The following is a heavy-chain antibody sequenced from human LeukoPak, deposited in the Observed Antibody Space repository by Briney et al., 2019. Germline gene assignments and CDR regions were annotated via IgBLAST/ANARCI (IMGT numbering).Heavy chain of an antibody. CDR3: ARMGTDSGYDVGY. CDR1: GFTFSSYD. D-gene: IGHD5-12*01. J-gene: IGHJ4*02. CDR2: IWYDGSNK. Sequence: PGGSLRLSCAASGFTFSSYDMHWVRQAPGKGLEWVADIWYDGSNKYYAGSVKGRFTISRDNSKDTLYLQMSSLRAEDTAVYYCARMGTDSGYDVGYWGQGTLVIVSS. V-gene: IGHV3-33*08.